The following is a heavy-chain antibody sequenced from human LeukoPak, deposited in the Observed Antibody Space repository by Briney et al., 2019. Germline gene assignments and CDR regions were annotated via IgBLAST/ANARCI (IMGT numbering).Heavy chain of an antibody. Sequence: ASVKVSCKSSGYTFTRYYMHWVRQAPGQGLEWMGVINPSGGSTSYAQKFQGRVTMTRDTSTSTVYMELGSLRSEDTAVYYCARDRSQGEQWLPAFDYWGQGTLVTVSS. CDR1: GYTFTRYY. CDR2: INPSGGST. D-gene: IGHD6-19*01. J-gene: IGHJ4*02. CDR3: ARDRSQGEQWLPAFDY. V-gene: IGHV1-46*01.